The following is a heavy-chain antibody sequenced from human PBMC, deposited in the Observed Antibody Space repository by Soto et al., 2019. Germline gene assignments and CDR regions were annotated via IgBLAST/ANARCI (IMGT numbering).Heavy chain of an antibody. J-gene: IGHJ6*02. CDR2: IIPILDIP. Sequence: QVQLVQSGAEVKKPGSSVKVSCKASGGTFSRYTIRWVRQAPGQGLEWMGRIIPILDIPNYAQNFQGRVTITADKSTSTAYMELSSLRSDDTAVYYCASHFTGVLVLGASPPGGDNYGWDVWGQGTTVTVSS. CDR3: ASHFTGVLVLGASPPGGDNYGWDV. D-gene: IGHD2-15*01. V-gene: IGHV1-69*02. CDR1: GGTFSRYT.